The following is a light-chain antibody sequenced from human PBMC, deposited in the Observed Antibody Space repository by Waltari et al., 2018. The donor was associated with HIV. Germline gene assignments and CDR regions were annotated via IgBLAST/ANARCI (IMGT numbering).Light chain of an antibody. Sequence: QSALTQPASVSGSPGQSITISCTGTSSDVGAYNFVSWYQQYPAKAPKLMIYEVSNRPSGVSYRFSGSKSDNAASLTIPDYYCSSYTSSNAYVVFGGGTKLTVL. J-gene: IGLJ2*01. CDR3: SSYTSSNAYVV. V-gene: IGLV2-14*01. CDR1: SSDVGAYNF. CDR2: EVS.